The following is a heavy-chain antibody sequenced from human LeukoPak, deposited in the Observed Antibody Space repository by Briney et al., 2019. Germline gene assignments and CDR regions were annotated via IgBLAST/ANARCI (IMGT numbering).Heavy chain of an antibody. CDR3: ATSGIAVAGREGDYYFDY. J-gene: IGHJ4*02. CDR2: MNPNSGNT. V-gene: IGHV1-8*01. CDR1: GYTFTSYD. Sequence: ASVKVSCKASGYTFTSYDINWVRQATGQGLEWMGWMNPNSGNTGYAQKFQGRVTMTRNTSISTAYMELSSLRSEDTAVYYCATSGIAVAGREGDYYFDYWGQGTLVTVSS. D-gene: IGHD6-19*01.